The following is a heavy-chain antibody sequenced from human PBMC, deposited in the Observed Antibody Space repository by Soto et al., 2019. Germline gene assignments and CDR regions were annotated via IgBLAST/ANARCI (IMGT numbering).Heavy chain of an antibody. CDR1: GFTFSSYC. CDR2: IWYDGSNK. J-gene: IGHJ4*02. V-gene: IGHV3-33*01. Sequence: XVSLRLSCAACGFTFSSYCMHWVRQAPGKGLEWVAVIWYDGSNKYHADSVKGRFTISRDNSKNTLYLQMNSLRAEDTAVYYCARAPHYYDSSGYYTPYYFDYWGPGTLVTVSS. D-gene: IGHD3-22*01. CDR3: ARAPHYYDSSGYYTPYYFDY.